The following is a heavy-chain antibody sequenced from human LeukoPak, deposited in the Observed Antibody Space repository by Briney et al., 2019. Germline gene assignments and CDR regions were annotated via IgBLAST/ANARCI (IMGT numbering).Heavy chain of an antibody. V-gene: IGHV1-3*01. CDR2: ISAGNGNT. CDR1: GYTFTSYA. Sequence: ASVKVSCKASGYTFTSYAMHWVRQAPGQRLEWMGWISAGNGNTKYSQKFQGRVTITRDTSASTAYMELGSLRSEDTAVYYCFYGSGTTNWGQGTLVTVSS. J-gene: IGHJ4*02. D-gene: IGHD3-10*01. CDR3: FYGSGTTN.